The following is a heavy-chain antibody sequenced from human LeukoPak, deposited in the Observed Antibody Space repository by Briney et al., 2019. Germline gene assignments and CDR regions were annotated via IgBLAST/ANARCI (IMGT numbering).Heavy chain of an antibody. CDR2: ISSSSSTI. J-gene: IGHJ4*02. V-gene: IGHV3-48*02. Sequence: GGSLRLSCAASGFTFSSSSMNWVRHAPGKGLEWVSYISSSSSTIYYADSVKGRFTISRDNAKNSLYLQMNSLRDEDTAVYYCAPTGVGSFDYWGQGTLVTVSS. CDR1: GFTFSSSS. CDR3: APTGVGSFDY. D-gene: IGHD3-10*01.